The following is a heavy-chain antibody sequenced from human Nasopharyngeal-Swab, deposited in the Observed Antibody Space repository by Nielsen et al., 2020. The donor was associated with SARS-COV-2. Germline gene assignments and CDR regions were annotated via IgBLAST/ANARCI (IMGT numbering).Heavy chain of an antibody. Sequence: GESLKTSCAASGFTFSRYTMHWVRQAPGKGLEWVAVISYGGSNKYYADSVKGRFTISRDISKNTLYLQMNSLRAEDTAVFYCASTPLDSSGYYYAFHYWGRGTLVTVSS. J-gene: IGHJ4*02. CDR3: ASTPLDSSGYYYAFHY. V-gene: IGHV3-30-3*01. CDR1: GFTFSRYT. CDR2: ISYGGSNK. D-gene: IGHD3-22*01.